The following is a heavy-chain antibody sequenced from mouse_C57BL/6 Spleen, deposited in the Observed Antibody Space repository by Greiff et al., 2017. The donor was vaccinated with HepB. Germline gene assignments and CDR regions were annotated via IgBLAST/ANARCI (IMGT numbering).Heavy chain of an antibody. CDR2: IDPEDGET. J-gene: IGHJ3*01. D-gene: IGHD2-3*01. V-gene: IGHV14-2*01. CDR1: GFNIKDYY. Sequence: VHVKQSGAELVKPGASVKLSCTASGFNIKDYYMHWVKQRTEQGLEWIGRIDPEDGETKYAPKFQGKATITADTSSNTAYLQLSSLTSEDTAVYYCARGNDGYYAWFAYWGQGTLVTVSA. CDR3: ARGNDGYYAWFAY.